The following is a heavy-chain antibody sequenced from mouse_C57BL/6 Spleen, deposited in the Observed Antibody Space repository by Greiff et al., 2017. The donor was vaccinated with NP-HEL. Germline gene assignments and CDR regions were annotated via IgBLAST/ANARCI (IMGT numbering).Heavy chain of an antibody. J-gene: IGHJ4*01. CDR3: AREYYYDYAMDY. Sequence: DVKLQESGPGLVKPSQSLSLTCSVTGYSITSGYYWNWIRQFPGNKLEWMGYISYDGSNNYNPSLKNRISITRDTSKNQFFLKLNSVTTEDTATYYCAREYYYDYAMDYWGQGTSVTVSS. D-gene: IGHD1-1*01. V-gene: IGHV3-6*01. CDR1: GYSITSGYY. CDR2: ISYDGSN.